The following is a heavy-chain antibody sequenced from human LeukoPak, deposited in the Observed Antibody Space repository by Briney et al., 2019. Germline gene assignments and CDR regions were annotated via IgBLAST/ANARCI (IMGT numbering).Heavy chain of an antibody. D-gene: IGHD2-15*01. CDR1: GFTFSSYA. CDR3: AISGGYCSGGTCYSDY. V-gene: IGHV3-23*01. Sequence: GGSLRLSCAASGFTFSSYAMNWVRQAPGKGLEWVSTISGSGGSTYYADSVKGRFTISRDNSKNTLYLQMNSLRAEDTAVYYCAISGGYCSGGTCYSDYWGQGTLVTVSS. CDR2: ISGSGGST. J-gene: IGHJ4*02.